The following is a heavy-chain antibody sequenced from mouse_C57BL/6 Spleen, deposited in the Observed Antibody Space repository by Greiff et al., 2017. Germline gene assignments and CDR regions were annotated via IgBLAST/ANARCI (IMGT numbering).Heavy chain of an antibody. CDR2: IDPDTGGT. D-gene: IGHD1-1*01. V-gene: IGHV1-15*01. CDR1: GYTFTDYE. CDR3: TRENFITGGQTY. Sequence: QVQLQQSGAELVRPGASVTLSCKASGYTFTDYEMHWVKQTPVHGLEWIGAIDPDTGGTAYNQKFKGKAILTADKSSSTAYMELRSLTSEDSAVYYCTRENFITGGQTYGGQGTLVTVSA. J-gene: IGHJ3*01.